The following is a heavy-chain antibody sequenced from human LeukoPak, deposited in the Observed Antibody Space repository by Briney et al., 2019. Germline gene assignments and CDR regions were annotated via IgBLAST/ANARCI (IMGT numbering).Heavy chain of an antibody. D-gene: IGHD6-13*01. V-gene: IGHV1-2*04. CDR1: GYTFTGYY. Sequence: ASVKVSCKASGYTFTGYYMHWVRQAPGQGLEWMGWINPNSGGTNYAQKFQGWVTVTRDTSISTAYMELSRLRSDDTAVYYCARAAAAGTSHDAFDIWGQGTMVTVSS. CDR3: ARAAAAGTSHDAFDI. CDR2: INPNSGGT. J-gene: IGHJ3*02.